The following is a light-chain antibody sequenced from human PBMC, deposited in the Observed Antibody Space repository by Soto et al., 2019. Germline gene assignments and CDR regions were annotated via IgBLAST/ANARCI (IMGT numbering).Light chain of an antibody. V-gene: IGKV1-5*01. CDR1: QSISSW. J-gene: IGKJ1*01. Sequence: DIQMTQSPSTLSASVGDRVTITCRASQSISSWLAWYQQKPGKAPKLLIYDASSLESGVPSRFSRRGHGTEFTLTISRLQPDDFATYYCQQYNSYSWTFGQGTKVEIK. CDR2: DAS. CDR3: QQYNSYSWT.